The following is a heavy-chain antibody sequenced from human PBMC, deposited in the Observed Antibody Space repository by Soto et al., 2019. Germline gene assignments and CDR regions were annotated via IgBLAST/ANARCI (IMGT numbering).Heavy chain of an antibody. J-gene: IGHJ5*02. V-gene: IGHV4-30-2*01. CDR2: IYHTGST. CDR3: PTGPTIAVFPGAASRVIRFDP. Sequence: SETLSLTCVVSGGSISSDCYSWSWIRQPPGQGLEWIGYIYHTGSTSYNASPKSRVTISVDTSKNQFSLKLTSVTAADTAIYWCPTGPTIAVFPGAASRVIRFDPWGQGALVTVSS. D-gene: IGHD3-10*01. CDR1: GGSISSDCYS.